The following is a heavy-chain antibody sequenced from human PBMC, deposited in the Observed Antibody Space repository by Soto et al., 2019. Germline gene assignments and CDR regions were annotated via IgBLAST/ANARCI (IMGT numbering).Heavy chain of an antibody. CDR3: ARDHSSGWYAEYFQH. V-gene: IGHV3-21*01. J-gene: IGHJ1*01. D-gene: IGHD6-19*01. Sequence: LTCTVSGGSISSHSMNWVRQAPGKGLEWVSSISSSSSYIYYADSVKGRFTISRDNAKNSLYLQMNSLRAEDTAVYYCARDHSSGWYAEYFQHWGQGTLVTVSS. CDR2: ISSSSSYI. CDR1: GGSISSHS.